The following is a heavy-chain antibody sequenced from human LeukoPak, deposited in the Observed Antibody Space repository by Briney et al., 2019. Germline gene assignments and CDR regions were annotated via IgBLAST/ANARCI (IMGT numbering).Heavy chain of an antibody. CDR2: IYYSGGT. Sequence: SQTLSLTCTVSGGSISSGGYYWSWIRQHPGKGLEWIGYIYYSGGTYYNPSLKSRVTISVDTSKNQFSLKLSSVTAADTAVYYCARDGGYCSGGSCYFAREYYFDYWGQGTLVTVSS. CDR3: ARDGGYCSGGSCYFAREYYFDY. D-gene: IGHD2-15*01. J-gene: IGHJ4*02. CDR1: GGSISSGGYY. V-gene: IGHV4-31*03.